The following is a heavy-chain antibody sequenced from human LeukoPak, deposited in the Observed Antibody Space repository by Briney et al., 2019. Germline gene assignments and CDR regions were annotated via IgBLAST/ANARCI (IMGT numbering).Heavy chain of an antibody. CDR2: IYTSGST. CDR3: ARDGVAVAGQPYNWFDP. D-gene: IGHD6-19*01. Sequence: SETLSLTCTVSGASISSYYWSWIRQPAGKGLEWIGRIYTSGSTNYNPSLKSRVTMSVDTSKNQFSLKLSSVTAADTAVYYCARDGVAVAGQPYNWFDPWGQGTLVTVSS. CDR1: GASISSYY. J-gene: IGHJ5*02. V-gene: IGHV4-4*07.